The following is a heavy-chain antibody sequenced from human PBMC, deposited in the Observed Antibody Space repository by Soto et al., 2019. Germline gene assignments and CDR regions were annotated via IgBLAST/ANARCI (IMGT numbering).Heavy chain of an antibody. Sequence: GGSLRLSCISSGFTFRSYTMNWVRQAPGKGLEWVSGIRGFSPYTFYAESVKGRFTISRDNAKNSLYLQMNSLRAEDTAVYYCARDRGYDAHDYYYNAMDVWGQGTTVTVSS. CDR1: GFTFRSYT. CDR2: IRGFSPYT. CDR3: ARDRGYDAHDYYYNAMDV. D-gene: IGHD3-10*01. V-gene: IGHV3-21*01. J-gene: IGHJ6*02.